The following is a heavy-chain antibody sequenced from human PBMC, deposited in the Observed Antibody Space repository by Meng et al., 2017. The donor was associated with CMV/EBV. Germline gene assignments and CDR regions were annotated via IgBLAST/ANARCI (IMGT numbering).Heavy chain of an antibody. CDR3: ARSTKVVVPAAIHYYYGMDV. J-gene: IGHJ6*02. CDR2: ISSSSSYI. Sequence: GGSLRLSCAASGFTFSSYSMNWVRQAPGKGLEWVSSISSSSSYIYYADSVKGRFTISRDNAKNSLYLQMNSLRAEDTAVYYCARSTKVVVPAAIHYYYGMDVRGQGTTVTVSS. D-gene: IGHD2-2*01. V-gene: IGHV3-21*01. CDR1: GFTFSSYS.